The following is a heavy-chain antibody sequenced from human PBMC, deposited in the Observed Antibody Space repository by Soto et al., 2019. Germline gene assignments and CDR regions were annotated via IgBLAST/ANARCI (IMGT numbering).Heavy chain of an antibody. Sequence: QVQLVQSGPEVKKPGSSVKVSCKASGDTFNSYVITWVRQAPGQGLDWLGGIITAFGTTSYAQNFQDRLTITADEAATTDHMELSSLTSDDTAMYYCTRSYGYTFGGSLDNWGQGTLVTVSS. CDR1: GDTFNSYV. D-gene: IGHD5-12*01. CDR3: TRSYGYTFGGSLDN. CDR2: IITAFGTT. J-gene: IGHJ4*02. V-gene: IGHV1-69*01.